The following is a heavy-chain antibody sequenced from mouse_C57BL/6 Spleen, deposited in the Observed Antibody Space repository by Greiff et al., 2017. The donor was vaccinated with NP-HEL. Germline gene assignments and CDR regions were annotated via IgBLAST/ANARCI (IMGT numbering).Heavy chain of an antibody. CDR2: IHPNSGST. J-gene: IGHJ3*01. V-gene: IGHV1-64*01. CDR3: AREEAYDYDGAWFAY. D-gene: IGHD2-4*01. CDR1: GYTFTSYW. Sequence: VKLQQPGAELVKPGASVKLSCKASGYTFTSYWMHWVKQRPGQGLEWIGMIHPNSGSTNYNEKFKSKATLTVDKSSSTAYMQLSSLTSEDSAVYYCAREEAYDYDGAWFAYWGQGTLVTVSA.